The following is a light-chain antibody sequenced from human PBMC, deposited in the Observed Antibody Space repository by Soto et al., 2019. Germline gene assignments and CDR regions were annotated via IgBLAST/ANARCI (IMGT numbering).Light chain of an antibody. V-gene: IGKV3-20*01. CDR1: QSVSSRY. CDR2: GAS. J-gene: IGKJ3*01. CDR3: QQYDNSRVT. Sequence: EIVLTQSPGTLSLSPGERATLSCRASQSVSSRYLAWYQQKPGQAPRLLIYGASSRATGIPNGFSGSGSGTDLPLTISRMEPEAFAVYYSQQYDNSRVTFVLRTKVDIK.